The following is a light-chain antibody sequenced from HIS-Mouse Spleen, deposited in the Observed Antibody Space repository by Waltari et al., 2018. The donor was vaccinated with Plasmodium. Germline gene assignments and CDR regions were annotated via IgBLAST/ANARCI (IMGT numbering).Light chain of an antibody. Sequence: SYELTQPPSVSVSPGQTARITCSGDALPTKYAYWYQQKSGQAPVLVIYEDSKRPSGIPEGFAGSSSGTMATWTISGAQVEDEADYDCYSTDSSGNHRVFGGGTKLTVL. CDR1: ALPTKY. CDR3: YSTDSSGNHRV. J-gene: IGLJ3*02. CDR2: EDS. V-gene: IGLV3-10*01.